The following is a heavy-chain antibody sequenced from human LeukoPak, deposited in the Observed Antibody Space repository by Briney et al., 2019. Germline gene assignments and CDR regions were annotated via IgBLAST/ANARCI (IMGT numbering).Heavy chain of an antibody. D-gene: IGHD1-20*01. V-gene: IGHV4-39*07. J-gene: IGHJ4*02. CDR1: GFSISSCSLY. Sequence: SETLTLTCTASGFSISSCSLYWGRLPQPQGLGLEWIGSSYCRSTYYAPSVKSRVTISVDTSKNQFSLKLSSLTAADTAVYYCARGGGIITGTIDYWGQGTLVTVSS. CDR2: SYCRST. CDR3: ARGGGIITGTIDY.